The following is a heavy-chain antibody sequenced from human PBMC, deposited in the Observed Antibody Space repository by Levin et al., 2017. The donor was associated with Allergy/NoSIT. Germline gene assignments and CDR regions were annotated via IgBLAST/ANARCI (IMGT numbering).Heavy chain of an antibody. CDR3: ARSARFYDY. CDR2: ISGTSSDT. J-gene: IGHJ4*02. V-gene: IGHV3-11*03. Sequence: NPGGSLRLSCAASGFSFSDHYMSWIRQAPGKGLECLSYISGTSSDTNYADSVKGRFTISRDNSKNSLYLQMDSLRAEDTAIYYCARSARFYDYWGQGILVTVSS. D-gene: IGHD2/OR15-2a*01. CDR1: GFSFSDHY.